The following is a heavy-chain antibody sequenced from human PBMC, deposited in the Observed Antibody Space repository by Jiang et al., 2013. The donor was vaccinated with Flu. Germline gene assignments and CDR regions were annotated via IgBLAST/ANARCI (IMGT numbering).Heavy chain of an antibody. CDR1: GFTFSSYA. Sequence: VQLLESGGGLVQPGGSLRLSCAASGFTFSSYAMSWVRQAPGKGLEWVSAISGSGGSTYYADSVKGRFTISRDNSKNTLYLQMNSLRAEDTAVYYGVGIKGYYYDSSGPFYYYYGMDVWGKGTTVTVSS. CDR3: VGIKGYYYDSSGPFYYYYGMDV. J-gene: IGHJ6*04. CDR2: ISGSGGST. V-gene: IGHV3-23*01. D-gene: IGHD3-22*01.